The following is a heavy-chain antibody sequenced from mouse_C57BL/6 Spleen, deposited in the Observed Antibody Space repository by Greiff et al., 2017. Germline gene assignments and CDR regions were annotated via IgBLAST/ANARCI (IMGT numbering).Heavy chain of an antibody. CDR2: INYDGSST. CDR1: GFTFSDYY. D-gene: IGHD1-1*01. CDR3: ARERGYYGSSYAMDY. V-gene: IGHV5-16*01. Sequence: DVQLVESEGGLVQPGSSMKLSCTASGFTFSDYYMAWVRQVPEKGLEWVANINYDGSSTYYLDSLKSRFIISRDNAKHILYLQMRSLKSEDTATYYCARERGYYGSSYAMDYWGQGTSVTVSS. J-gene: IGHJ4*01.